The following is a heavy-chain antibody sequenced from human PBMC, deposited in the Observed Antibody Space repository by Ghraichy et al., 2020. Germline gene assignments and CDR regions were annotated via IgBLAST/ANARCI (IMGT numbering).Heavy chain of an antibody. CDR1: GDTIISSTSS. Sequence: SETLSLTCSVSGDTIISSTSSCGWVRQPQGEGLEWLANAYSSGVTYSNSSLRCRVTMFVDTSQNPLSLGLKSVTAADTSVSYCVRWGGPVRLFDPWGQGILVTVSS. CDR3: VRWGGPVRLFDP. J-gene: IGHJ5*02. D-gene: IGHD3-10*02. CDR2: AYSSGVT. V-gene: IGHV4-39*01.